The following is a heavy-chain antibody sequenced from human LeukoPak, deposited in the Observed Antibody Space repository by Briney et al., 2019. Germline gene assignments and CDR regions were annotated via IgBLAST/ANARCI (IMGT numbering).Heavy chain of an antibody. D-gene: IGHD3-22*01. J-gene: IGHJ5*02. V-gene: IGHV1-69*05. Sequence: SMKVSCKASGGTFSSYATSWVRQAPGQGLEWMGGIIPIFGTANYAQKFQGRVTITTDESTSTAYMELSSLRSEDTAVYYCARDAGYYDSSGYYPWGQGTLVTVSS. CDR1: GGTFSSYA. CDR2: IIPIFGTA. CDR3: ARDAGYYDSSGYYP.